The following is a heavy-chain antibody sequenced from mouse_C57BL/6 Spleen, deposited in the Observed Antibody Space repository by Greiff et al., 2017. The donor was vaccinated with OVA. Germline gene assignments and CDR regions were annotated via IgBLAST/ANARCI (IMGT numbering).Heavy chain of an antibody. Sequence: VQLQQPGAELVMPGASVKLSCKASGYTFTSYWMHWVKQRPGQGLEWIGEIDPSDSYTNYNQKFKGKSTLTVDKSSSTAYMQLSSLTSEDSAVYYCARGRVRLDYWGQGTTLTVSS. D-gene: IGHD5-1*01. CDR1: GYTFTSYW. J-gene: IGHJ2*01. V-gene: IGHV1-69*01. CDR3: ARGRVRLDY. CDR2: IDPSDSYT.